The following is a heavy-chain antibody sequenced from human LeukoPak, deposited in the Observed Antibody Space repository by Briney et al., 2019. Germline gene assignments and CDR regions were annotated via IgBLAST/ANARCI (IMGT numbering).Heavy chain of an antibody. Sequence: PSETLSLTCAVYGGSFSGYYWSWIRQPPGKGLEWIGEINHSGSTNYNPSLKSRVTISVDTSKNQFSLKLSSVTAADTAVYYCASRQRGYRTLGAFDIWGRGTVVTVSS. V-gene: IGHV4-34*01. CDR3: ASRQRGYRTLGAFDI. CDR2: INHSGST. D-gene: IGHD5-18*01. CDR1: GGSFSGYY. J-gene: IGHJ3*02.